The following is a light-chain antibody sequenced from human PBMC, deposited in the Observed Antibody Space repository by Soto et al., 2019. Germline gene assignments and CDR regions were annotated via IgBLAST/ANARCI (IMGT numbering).Light chain of an antibody. CDR2: EGT. J-gene: IGLJ2*01. Sequence: QSALTQPASVSGSPGQSITITCTGTSSDVGSHNLVSWFQQHPGKAPKLMIYEGTKRPSGVSNRFSASKSGSTASLTISGIQAEDEADYYCSSYSTTSSPHVLFGGGTKLTVL. CDR3: SSYSTTSSPHVL. V-gene: IGLV2-14*02. CDR1: SSDVGSHNL.